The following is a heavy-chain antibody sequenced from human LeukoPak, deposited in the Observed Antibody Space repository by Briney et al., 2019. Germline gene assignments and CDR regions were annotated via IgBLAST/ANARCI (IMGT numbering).Heavy chain of an antibody. Sequence: SVKVACKASGGTFISYAISWVRQAPGQGLEWMGGIIPIFGTANYAQKFQGRVTITADESTSTAYMELSSLRSEDTAVYYCARKYYYDSSGLDWGQGTLVTVSS. CDR3: ARKYYYDSSGLD. CDR1: GGTFISYA. CDR2: IIPIFGTA. V-gene: IGHV1-69*13. D-gene: IGHD3-22*01. J-gene: IGHJ4*02.